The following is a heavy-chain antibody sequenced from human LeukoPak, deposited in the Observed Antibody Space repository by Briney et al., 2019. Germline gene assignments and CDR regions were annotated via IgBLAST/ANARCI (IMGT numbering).Heavy chain of an antibody. CDR2: INSDGSST. D-gene: IGHD2-2*01. CDR3: ARVAYYCSSTSCYAPFDY. Sequence: GGSLRLSCAASGFTFSSYWMHWVRQAPGKGLVWVSRINSDGSSTSYADSVKGRFTISRVNAKNTLYLQMNSLRAEDTAVYYCARVAYYCSSTSCYAPFDYWGQGTLVTVSS. CDR1: GFTFSSYW. V-gene: IGHV3-74*01. J-gene: IGHJ4*02.